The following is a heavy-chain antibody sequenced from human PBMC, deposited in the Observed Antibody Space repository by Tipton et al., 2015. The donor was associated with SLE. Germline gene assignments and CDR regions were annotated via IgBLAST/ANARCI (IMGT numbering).Heavy chain of an antibody. Sequence: SLRLSCAASGFTFSSYGMHWVRQAPGKGLEWVALIYARDNTYYGESVKGRFTISRDNSKNTLYLQMYSLRADDTAVYYCAGELLGYYGVDVWGQGTTVTVSS. D-gene: IGHD1-7*01. V-gene: IGHV3-NL1*01. CDR2: IYARDNT. CDR1: GFTFSSYG. CDR3: AGELLGYYGVDV. J-gene: IGHJ6*02.